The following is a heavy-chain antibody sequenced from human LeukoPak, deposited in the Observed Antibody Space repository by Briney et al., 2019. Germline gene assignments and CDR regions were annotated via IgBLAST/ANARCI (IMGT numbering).Heavy chain of an antibody. Sequence: GGSLRLSCAASGFTFSSYWMHWVRQAPGKGLVWISRINSDGGSTSYADSVKGRFTISRDNAKNTLYLQMNSLGAEDTALYYCVRLSWELGDGGVTWGQGTLVTVSS. V-gene: IGHV3-74*01. CDR3: VRLSWELGDGGVT. CDR2: INSDGGST. J-gene: IGHJ5*02. CDR1: GFTFSSYW. D-gene: IGHD1-26*01.